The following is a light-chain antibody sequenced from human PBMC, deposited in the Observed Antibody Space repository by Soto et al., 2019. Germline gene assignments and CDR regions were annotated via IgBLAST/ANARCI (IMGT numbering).Light chain of an antibody. CDR1: SSDVGRYNY. V-gene: IGLV2-8*01. CDR3: SSYAGNSRYV. Sequence: QSVLTQPPSASGSPGQSVTISCTGTSSDVGRYNYISWYQQRPGKAPKLIIYEVSKRPSGVPDRLSGFKYGNTASLTVSGLQAEDEADYYCSSYAGNSRYVSGTGTKVTVL. J-gene: IGLJ1*01. CDR2: EVS.